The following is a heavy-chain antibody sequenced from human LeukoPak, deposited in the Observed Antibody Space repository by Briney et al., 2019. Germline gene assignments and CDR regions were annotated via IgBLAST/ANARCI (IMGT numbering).Heavy chain of an antibody. J-gene: IGHJ4*02. CDR2: IWYDGSNK. D-gene: IGHD3-22*01. V-gene: IGHV3-33*06. CDR3: VKGEYYDSSGYPPYY. CDR1: GLDFSSYG. Sequence: GGSLRLSCAVSGLDFSSYGMHWVRQAPGKGREWVAVIWYDGSNKYYADSVKGRFTISRDNSKNTLYLQMNSLRAEDTAVYYCVKGEYYDSSGYPPYYWGQGTLVTVSS.